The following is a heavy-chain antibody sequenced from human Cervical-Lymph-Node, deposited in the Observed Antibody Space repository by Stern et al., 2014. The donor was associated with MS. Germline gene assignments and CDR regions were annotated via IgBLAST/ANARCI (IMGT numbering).Heavy chain of an antibody. CDR2: ISFDGSKK. CDR1: RFTFSSSG. D-gene: IGHD5-24*01. Sequence: VQLVESGGGVVQPGGSLRLSCAASRFTFSSSGMHWVRQAPGKGLEWVALISFDGSKKYSADSVKGRFTISRDNSKNTLYLQMNSLRAEDTAVYYCAKDLGDGYNTHYCFEYWGQGTLVTVSS. V-gene: IGHV3-30*18. CDR3: AKDLGDGYNTHYCFEY. J-gene: IGHJ4*02.